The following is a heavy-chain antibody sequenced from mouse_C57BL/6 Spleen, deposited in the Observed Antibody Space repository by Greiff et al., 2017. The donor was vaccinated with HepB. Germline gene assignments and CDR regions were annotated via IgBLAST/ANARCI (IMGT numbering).Heavy chain of an antibody. D-gene: IGHD1-1*01. CDR3: ARGITTVVALYYYAMDY. J-gene: IGHJ4*01. Sequence: EVMLVESGGGLVKPGGSLKLSCAASGFTFSDYGMHWVRQAPEKGLEWVAYISSGSSTIYYADTVKGRFTISRDNAKNTLFLQMTSLRSEDTAMYYCARGITTVVALYYYAMDYWGQGTSVTVSS. CDR2: ISSGSSTI. V-gene: IGHV5-17*01. CDR1: GFTFSDYG.